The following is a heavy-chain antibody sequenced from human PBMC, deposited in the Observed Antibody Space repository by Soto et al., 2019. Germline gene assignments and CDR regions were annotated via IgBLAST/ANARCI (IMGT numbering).Heavy chain of an antibody. V-gene: IGHV3-74*01. CDR3: SRGGIHQGFDV. CDR2: INSDGSGL. D-gene: IGHD2-15*01. J-gene: IGHJ3*01. CDR1: GFTFSSYW. Sequence: EVQLVESGGGLVQPGGSVRLSCVASGFTFSSYWMHCVRQAPGKGLVWVARINSDGSGLIYADSVRGRFTISRDNAYNTVYLQMSSLRAEDTALYNCSRGGIHQGFDVWGRGTMVTVSS.